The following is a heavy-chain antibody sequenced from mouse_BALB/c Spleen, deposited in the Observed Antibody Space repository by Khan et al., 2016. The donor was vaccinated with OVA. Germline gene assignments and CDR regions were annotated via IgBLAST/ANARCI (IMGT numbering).Heavy chain of an antibody. CDR3: ARLAYYYNREGFAY. CDR2: ITSGGHYT. D-gene: IGHD1-1*01. Sequence: EVELVESGGDLVKTGGSLKLSCAASGFTFSTYGMSWVRQTPDKRLEWVATITSGGHYTYYIDSVKGRFTISRDNAKNILYLQMTSLRSEDTAMYYGARLAYYYNREGFAYWGQGTLVTVSA. CDR1: GFTFSTYG. J-gene: IGHJ3*01. V-gene: IGHV5-6*01.